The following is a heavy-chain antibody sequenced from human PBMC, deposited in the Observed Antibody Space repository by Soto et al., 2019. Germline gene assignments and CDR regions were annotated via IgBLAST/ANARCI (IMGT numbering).Heavy chain of an antibody. CDR3: AKPSGIVATILDYFDY. CDR2: ISYDGSNK. J-gene: IGHJ4*02. V-gene: IGHV3-30*18. CDR1: GCTFSSYG. Sequence: QVQLVESGGGVVQPGRYLRLSCAASGCTFSSYGMHWVRQAPGKGLEWVAVISYDGSNKYYADSVKGRFTISRDNSKNTLYLQMNSLRAEDTAVYYCAKPSGIVATILDYFDYWGQGTLVTVSS. D-gene: IGHD5-12*01.